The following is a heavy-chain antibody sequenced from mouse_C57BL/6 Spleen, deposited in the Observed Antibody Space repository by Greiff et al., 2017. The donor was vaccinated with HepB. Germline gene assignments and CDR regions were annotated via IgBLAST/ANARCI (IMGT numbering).Heavy chain of an antibody. J-gene: IGHJ2*01. CDR3: ARSPLYYGSSYGY. CDR1: GYTFTDYY. V-gene: IGHV1-26*01. Sequence: EVQLQQSGPELVKPGASVKISCKASGYTFTDYYMNWVKQSHGKSLEWIGDINPNNGGTSYNQKFKGKATLTVDKSSSTAYMELRSLTSEDSAVYYCARSPLYYGSSYGYWGQGTTLTVSS. D-gene: IGHD1-1*01. CDR2: INPNNGGT.